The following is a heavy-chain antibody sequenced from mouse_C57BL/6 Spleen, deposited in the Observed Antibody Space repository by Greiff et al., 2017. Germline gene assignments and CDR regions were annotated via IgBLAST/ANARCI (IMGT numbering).Heavy chain of an antibody. CDR1: GYTFTSYW. V-gene: IGHV1-64*01. Sequence: QVQLQQPGAELVKPGASVKLSCKASGYTFTSYWMHWVKQRPGQGLEWIGMIHPNSGSTNYNEKFKSKATLTVDKSSSTAYMQLSSLTSEDAAVYYCTRKNGNNAMDYWGQGTSVTVSS. CDR3: TRKNGNNAMDY. J-gene: IGHJ4*01. CDR2: IHPNSGST. D-gene: IGHD2-1*01.